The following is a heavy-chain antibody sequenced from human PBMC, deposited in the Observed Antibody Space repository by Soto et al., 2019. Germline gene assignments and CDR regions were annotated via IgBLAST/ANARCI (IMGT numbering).Heavy chain of an antibody. D-gene: IGHD3-22*01. CDR3: ARDKHLGEPYYYDSSGLFDY. V-gene: IGHV1-18*01. Sequence: GKVSCKASGYTFTSYGISWVRQAPGQGLEWMGWISAYNGNTNYAQKLQGRVTMTTDTSTSTAYMELRSLRSDDTAVYYCARDKHLGEPYYYDSSGLFDYWGQGTLVTVSS. CDR1: GYTFTSYG. J-gene: IGHJ4*02. CDR2: ISAYNGNT.